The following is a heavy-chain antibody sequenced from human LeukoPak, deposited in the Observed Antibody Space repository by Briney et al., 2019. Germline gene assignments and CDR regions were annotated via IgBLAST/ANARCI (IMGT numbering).Heavy chain of an antibody. D-gene: IGHD3-22*01. CDR3: ARRSYYDSSGYLPDAFDI. V-gene: IGHV4-34*01. J-gene: IGHJ3*02. Sequence: PSETLSLTCAVYGGSFSGYYWSWIRQPPGKGLEWIGEINHSGSTNYNPSLKSRVTISVDTSKNQFSLKLSSVTAADTAVYYCARRSYYDSSGYLPDAFDIWGQGTMVTVSS. CDR2: INHSGST. CDR1: GGSFSGYY.